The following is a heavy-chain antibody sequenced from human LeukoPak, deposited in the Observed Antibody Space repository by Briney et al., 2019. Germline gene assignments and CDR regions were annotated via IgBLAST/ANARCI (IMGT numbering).Heavy chain of an antibody. D-gene: IGHD1-7*01. CDR2: VSGSGGKT. V-gene: IGHV3-23*01. J-gene: IGHJ4*02. CDR1: GFTFSSYA. Sequence: PGGSLRLSCATSGFTFSSYAMSWVRQAPGKGLEWVSTVSGSGGKTYYADSVKGRFTISRDNSKSTLSLQMNSLRADDTALYYCARSRTGTTWNLGYWGQGILVTVSS. CDR3: ARSRTGTTWNLGY.